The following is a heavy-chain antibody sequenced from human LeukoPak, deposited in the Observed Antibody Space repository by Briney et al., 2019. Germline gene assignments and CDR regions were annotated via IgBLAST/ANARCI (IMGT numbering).Heavy chain of an antibody. Sequence: GASVKVSCKASGGTFSSYAISWVRQAPGQGLEWMGRIIPIFGTANYAQKFQGRVTITADESTSTAYMELSSLRSEDTAVYYCARIRSVGRAGPFDIWGQGTMVTVSS. D-gene: IGHD3-10*01. CDR3: ARIRSVGRAGPFDI. CDR2: IIPIFGTA. V-gene: IGHV1-69*13. J-gene: IGHJ3*02. CDR1: GGTFSSYA.